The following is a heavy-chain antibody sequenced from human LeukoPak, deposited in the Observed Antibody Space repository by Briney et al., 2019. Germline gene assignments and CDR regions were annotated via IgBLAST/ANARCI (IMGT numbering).Heavy chain of an antibody. CDR3: ARVETYYDFWSGYLTSSKYYYYGMDV. Sequence: PGGSLRLSCAGSGFTFSSYAMNWVRQAPGKGLEWVAVISYDGSNKYYADSVKGRFTISRDNSKKTLYLQMNSLRAEDTAVYYCARVETYYDFWSGYLTSSKYYYYGMDVWGQGTTVTVSS. CDR2: ISYDGSNK. D-gene: IGHD3-3*01. J-gene: IGHJ6*02. V-gene: IGHV3-30-3*01. CDR1: GFTFSSYA.